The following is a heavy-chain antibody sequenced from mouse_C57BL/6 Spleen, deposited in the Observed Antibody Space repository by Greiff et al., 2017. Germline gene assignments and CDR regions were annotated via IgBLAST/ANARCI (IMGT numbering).Heavy chain of an antibody. Sequence: VKLMESGPELVKPGASVKISCKASGYAFSSSWMNWVKQRPGKGLEWIGRIYPGDGDTNYNGKFKGKATLTADKSSSTAYMQLSSLTSEDSAVYFCARGWGYWGRGTTLTVSS. CDR1: GYAFSSSW. CDR3: ARGWGY. CDR2: IYPGDGDT. V-gene: IGHV1-82*01. J-gene: IGHJ2*01.